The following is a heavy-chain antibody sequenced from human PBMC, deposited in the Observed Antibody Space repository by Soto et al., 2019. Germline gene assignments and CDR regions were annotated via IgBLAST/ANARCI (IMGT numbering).Heavy chain of an antibody. V-gene: IGHV4-59*08. CDR1: GDSISRYY. Sequence: QVQLQESGPGLVKPSETLSLTCTVSGDSISRYYWSWIRQPPGKGLEWIGYIYYSGSTNYNPSLRGRVTISVDTSKNQFSLKLSSVTAADTAVYYCARHGPYDYGELDAFDIWGQGTMVTVSS. CDR2: IYYSGST. J-gene: IGHJ3*02. CDR3: ARHGPYDYGELDAFDI. D-gene: IGHD4-17*01.